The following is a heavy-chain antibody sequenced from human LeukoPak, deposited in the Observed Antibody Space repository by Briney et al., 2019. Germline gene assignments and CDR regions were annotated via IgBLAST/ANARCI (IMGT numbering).Heavy chain of an antibody. J-gene: IGHJ5*02. D-gene: IGHD2-21*02. V-gene: IGHV4-30-4*08. CDR1: GGSISSGGYY. Sequence: PSETLSLTCTVSGGSISSGGYYWSWIRQHPGKGLEWIGYIYYSGSTYYNPSLKSRVTISVDTSKNQFSLKLCSVTAADTAVYYCARERSRGDRFDPWGQGTLVTVSS. CDR3: ARERSRGDRFDP. CDR2: IYYSGST.